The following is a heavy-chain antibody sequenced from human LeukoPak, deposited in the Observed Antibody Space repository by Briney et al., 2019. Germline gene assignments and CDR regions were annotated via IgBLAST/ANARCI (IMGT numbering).Heavy chain of an antibody. J-gene: IGHJ5*02. D-gene: IGHD2-2*01. CDR1: GFTFSSYA. CDR3: AKEAPHYCSSTSCYESWFDP. Sequence: PGGSLRLSCAASGFTFSSYAMSWVRQAPGKGLEWVSAISGSGGSTYYADSVKGRFTISRDNSKNTLYLQMNSLRAEDTAVYYCAKEAPHYCSSTSCYESWFDPWGQGTLVTVSS. V-gene: IGHV3-23*01. CDR2: ISGSGGST.